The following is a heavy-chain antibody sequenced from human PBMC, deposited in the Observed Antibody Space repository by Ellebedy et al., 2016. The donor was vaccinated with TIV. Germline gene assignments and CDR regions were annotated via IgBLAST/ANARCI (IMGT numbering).Heavy chain of an antibody. Sequence: MPSETLSLTCTVSGDSISSTNYNWGWIRQPPGKGLEWIGSIHYSGTTDYNPSLKSRVTISVDTSKNQFSLKLSSVTAADTAVYHLARRNYKLPNYYFYYGMDVWGQGTTVSVSS. J-gene: IGHJ6*02. CDR3: ARRNYKLPNYYFYYGMDV. V-gene: IGHV4-39*01. D-gene: IGHD3-10*01. CDR2: IHYSGTT. CDR1: GDSISSTNYN.